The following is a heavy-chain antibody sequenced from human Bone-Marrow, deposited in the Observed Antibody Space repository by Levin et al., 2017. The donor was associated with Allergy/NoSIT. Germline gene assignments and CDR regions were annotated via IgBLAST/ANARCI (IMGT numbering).Heavy chain of an antibody. D-gene: IGHD3-3*01. V-gene: IGHV4-34*01. J-gene: IGHJ4*02. Sequence: SETLSLTCAVSGGSFSEYFWTWIRQSPGRGLEWIGEINHRGSTNYNSSLRSRVAVSVDTSKNQFSLTLTSVTAADTAVYYCARNAFWSADIDLWGQGTLVTVSS. CDR2: INHRGST. CDR3: ARNAFWSADIDL. CDR1: GGSFSEYF.